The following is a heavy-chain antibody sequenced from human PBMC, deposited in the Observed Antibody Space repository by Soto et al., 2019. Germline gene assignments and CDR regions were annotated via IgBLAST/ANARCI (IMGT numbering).Heavy chain of an antibody. Sequence: PSETLSLTCAVYGGSFSGYYWSWIRQPPGKGLEWIGYIYYSGSTNYNPSLKSRVTISVDTSKNQFSLKLSSVTAADTAVYFCAREGNLGRWIQPLDSWGQGTLVTSPQ. CDR3: AREGNLGRWIQPLDS. J-gene: IGHJ4*02. CDR1: GGSFSGYY. V-gene: IGHV4-59*12. CDR2: IYYSGST. D-gene: IGHD2-2*03.